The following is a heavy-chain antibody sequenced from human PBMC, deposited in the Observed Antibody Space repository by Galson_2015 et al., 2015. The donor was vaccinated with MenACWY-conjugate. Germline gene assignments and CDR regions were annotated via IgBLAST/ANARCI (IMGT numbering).Heavy chain of an antibody. D-gene: IGHD2-2*01. V-gene: IGHV5-51*01. CDR1: GYSFATYW. Sequence: QSGAEVKRPGESLTISCTGSGYSFATYWIAWVRQMPGKGLEWMGIIYPGDSDTRYSPSFQGQVTISADKSINTAYLQWSSLKASDTAMYYCARHPYCSRTSCYYYGMDVWGQGTTVTVSS. CDR3: ARHPYCSRTSCYYYGMDV. J-gene: IGHJ6*02. CDR2: IYPGDSDT.